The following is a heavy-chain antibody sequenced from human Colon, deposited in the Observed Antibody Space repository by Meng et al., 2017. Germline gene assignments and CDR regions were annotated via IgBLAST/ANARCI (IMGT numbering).Heavy chain of an antibody. V-gene: IGHV3-48*03. Sequence: GESLKISCGAAGFIFSKSEMNWVRQAPGKGLEWVAYNSGPGGTIYYADSVKGRFTISRDNAKTSVYLQMNSLRAEDTAVYYCARSHFDFYYFDYWGQGTVVTVSS. CDR3: ARSHFDFYYFDY. CDR2: NSGPGGTI. D-gene: IGHD3/OR15-3a*01. CDR1: GFIFSKSE. J-gene: IGHJ4*02.